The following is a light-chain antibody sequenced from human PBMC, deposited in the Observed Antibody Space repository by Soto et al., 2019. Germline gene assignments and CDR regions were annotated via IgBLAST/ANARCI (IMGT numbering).Light chain of an antibody. CDR2: AAS. CDR1: QGISSY. V-gene: IGKV1-9*01. CDR3: QQLNSSPYT. J-gene: IGKJ2*01. Sequence: DIPLTQSPSFLSASVGDRVTITCRASQGISSYLAWYQQKPGEAPKLLIYAASTLQSGVPSRFSGSGSGTEFTLTISSLQPEDFATYYCQQLNSSPYTFGQGTNLEIK.